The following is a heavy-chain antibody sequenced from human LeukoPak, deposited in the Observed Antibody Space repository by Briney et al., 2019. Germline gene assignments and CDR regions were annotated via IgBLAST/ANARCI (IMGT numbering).Heavy chain of an antibody. CDR3: ARDLEYSSSSGLRGGTFDY. D-gene: IGHD6-6*01. V-gene: IGHV1-69*01. Sequence: WASVKVSCKASGGTFSSYAISWVRQAPGQGLEWMGGIIPIFGTANYAQKFQGRVTITADESTSTAHMELSSLRSEDTAVYYCARDLEYSSSSGLRGGTFDYWGQGTLVTVSS. J-gene: IGHJ4*02. CDR1: GGTFSSYA. CDR2: IIPIFGTA.